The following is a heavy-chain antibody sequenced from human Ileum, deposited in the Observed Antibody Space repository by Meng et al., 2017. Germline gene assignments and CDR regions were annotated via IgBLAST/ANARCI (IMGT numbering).Heavy chain of an antibody. J-gene: IGHJ4*02. D-gene: IGHD5-18*01. CDR1: NGPLTNVNNY. CDR2: IYYDGSS. Sequence: QAQLQESGPGLVKPSQTLSLTCSVSNGPLTNVNNYWNWIRQAPGQALEHIGYIYYDGSSYATPSLKSRVTMSIDTSTNQFSLRLDSVTAADTAVYYCAREFYVDTAMVIDSWGPGALVTVSS. V-gene: IGHV4-30-4*01. CDR3: AREFYVDTAMVIDS.